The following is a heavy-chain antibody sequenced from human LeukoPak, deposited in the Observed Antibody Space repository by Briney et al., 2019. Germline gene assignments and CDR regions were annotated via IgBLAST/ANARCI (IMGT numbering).Heavy chain of an antibody. J-gene: IGHJ3*02. CDR3: ARGNYDAHGAFDI. CDR1: GGSISSYY. V-gene: IGHV4-4*07. CDR2: IYSTGST. Sequence: SETLSLTCTVSGGSISSYYWSWIRQPAGKGLEWIGRIYSTGSTDYNPSLESRLTMSLDASRNQFSLKLSSVTAADTAVYYCARGNYDAHGAFDIWGQGTMVTDSS. D-gene: IGHD3-3*01.